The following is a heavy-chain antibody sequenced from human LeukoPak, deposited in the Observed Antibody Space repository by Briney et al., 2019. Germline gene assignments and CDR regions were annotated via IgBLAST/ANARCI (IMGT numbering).Heavy chain of an antibody. J-gene: IGHJ4*02. Sequence: ASAKVSCKASGYTFTNYYITWVRQAPGQGLEWMGWISAYNGNTNYAQKLQGGVTMSTDTSTSTAYMELRSLRSDDTAVYYCARGEHSSSWPNLYFDYWGQGTLVTVSS. CDR3: ARGEHSSSWPNLYFDY. CDR1: GYTFTNYY. V-gene: IGHV1-18*01. CDR2: ISAYNGNT. D-gene: IGHD6-13*01.